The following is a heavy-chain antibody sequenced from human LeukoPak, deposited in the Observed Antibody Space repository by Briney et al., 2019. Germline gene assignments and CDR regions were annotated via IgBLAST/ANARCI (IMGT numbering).Heavy chain of an antibody. J-gene: IGHJ3*02. CDR2: IYPGDSDT. CDR1: GYSFTSYW. D-gene: IGHD2-15*01. Sequence: GESLKISCKGSGYSFTSYWIGWVRQMPGKGLEWMGIIYPGDSDTRYSPSFQGQVTISADKSISTAYLQWSSLKASDTAMYYCARRGAPRVGYCSGGSCYAAFDIWGQGTMVTVSS. CDR3: ARRGAPRVGYCSGGSCYAAFDI. V-gene: IGHV5-51*01.